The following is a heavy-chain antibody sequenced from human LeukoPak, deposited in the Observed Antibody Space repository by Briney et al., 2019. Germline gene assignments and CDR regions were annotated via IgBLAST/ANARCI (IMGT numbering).Heavy chain of an antibody. Sequence: PGGSLRLSCAASGFTFSSYAMTWVRQALGKGLEWVSAISGSGSSTSYADSVKGRFTISRDNSKNTLYLQMNSLRAEDTAVYYCASSSGWYINWFDPWGQGTLVTVSS. CDR3: ASSSGWYINWFDP. CDR1: GFTFSSYA. D-gene: IGHD6-19*01. V-gene: IGHV3-23*01. CDR2: ISGSGSST. J-gene: IGHJ5*02.